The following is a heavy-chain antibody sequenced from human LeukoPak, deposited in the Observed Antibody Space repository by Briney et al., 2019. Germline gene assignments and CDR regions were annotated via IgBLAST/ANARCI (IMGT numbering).Heavy chain of an antibody. Sequence: GGSLRLSCAGSGVTFSGYSMNWVRQAPGKGLEWVSAITATGLHIYYADSVKGRFTISRDNAKNSLYLQMNSLRAEDTAVYYCARDNGDYENYYYMDVWGKGTTVTVSS. D-gene: IGHD4-17*01. CDR1: GVTFSGYS. CDR3: ARDNGDYENYYYMDV. J-gene: IGHJ6*03. CDR2: ITATGLHI. V-gene: IGHV3-21*01.